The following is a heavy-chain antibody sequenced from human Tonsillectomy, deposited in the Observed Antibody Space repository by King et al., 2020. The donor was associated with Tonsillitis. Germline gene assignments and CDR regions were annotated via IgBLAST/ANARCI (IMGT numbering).Heavy chain of an antibody. D-gene: IGHD6-19*01. CDR1: GFTFSSYA. Sequence: DVQLVESGGGLVQPGGSLRLSCAASGFTFSSYAMSWVRQAPGKGLEWVSAISGSGGSTYYADSVKGRFTISRDNSKNTLYLQMNSLRAEDTAVYYCAKDAGAWYYSNVSYFDYWGQGTLVTVSS. V-gene: IGHV3-23*04. CDR2: ISGSGGST. J-gene: IGHJ4*02. CDR3: AKDAGAWYYSNVSYFDY.